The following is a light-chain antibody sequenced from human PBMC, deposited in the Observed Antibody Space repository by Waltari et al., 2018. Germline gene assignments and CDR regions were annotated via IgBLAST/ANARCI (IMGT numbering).Light chain of an antibody. Sequence: QSALTQPASVSGSPGQSITLSCTGTSNDIGNYDLVSWYQQRPGEAPKLLMYGATKRPSGVSNRFSGSKSGKTASLTISGLQTEDAADYYCFSFVAANSFVFGPGTKVTVL. CDR3: FSFVAANSFV. J-gene: IGLJ1*01. CDR1: SNDIGNYDL. CDR2: GAT. V-gene: IGLV2-23*01.